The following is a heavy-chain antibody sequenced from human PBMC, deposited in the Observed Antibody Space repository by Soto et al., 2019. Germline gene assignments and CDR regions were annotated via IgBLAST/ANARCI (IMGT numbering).Heavy chain of an antibody. Sequence: SETLSLTCTVSGGTISSGGYYCSWIRKHPGKGLEWIGYIYYSGSTYYNPSLKSRVTISVDTSKNQFSLKLSSVTAADTAVYYCARGSSGYSFPFDYWGQGTLVTVSS. D-gene: IGHD3-22*01. J-gene: IGHJ4*02. CDR1: GGTISSGGYY. V-gene: IGHV4-31*03. CDR2: IYYSGST. CDR3: ARGSSGYSFPFDY.